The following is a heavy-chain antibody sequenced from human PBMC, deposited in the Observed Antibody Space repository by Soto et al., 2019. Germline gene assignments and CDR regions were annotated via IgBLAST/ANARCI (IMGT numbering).Heavy chain of an antibody. CDR3: ARLTAAGPYYFDY. D-gene: IGHD6-13*01. J-gene: IGHJ4*02. Sequence: QVQLQESGPGLVKPSQTLSLTCTVSGGSISSGGYYWSWIRQHPGKGLEWIGYIYYSGSTYYNPSLKSRVTISVDTSKNQFSLKLSSETAADTAVYYCARLTAAGPYYFDYWGQGTLVTVSS. CDR2: IYYSGST. CDR1: GGSISSGGYY. V-gene: IGHV4-31*03.